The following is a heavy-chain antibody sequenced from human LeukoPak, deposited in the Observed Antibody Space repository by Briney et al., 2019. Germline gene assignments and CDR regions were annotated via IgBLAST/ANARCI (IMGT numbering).Heavy chain of an antibody. CDR1: GYSISSGYY. Sequence: SETLSLTCTVSGYSISSGYYWGWIRQPPGTGLEWIGSIYHSGSTYYNPSLKSRVTISVDTSKNQFSLKLSSVTAADTAVYYCARQPSMITFGGVIVNWFDPWGQGTLVTVSS. CDR3: ARQPSMITFGGVIVNWFDP. J-gene: IGHJ5*02. D-gene: IGHD3-16*02. CDR2: IYHSGST. V-gene: IGHV4-38-2*02.